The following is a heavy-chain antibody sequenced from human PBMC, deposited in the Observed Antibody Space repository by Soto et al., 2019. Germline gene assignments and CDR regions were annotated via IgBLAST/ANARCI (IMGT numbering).Heavy chain of an antibody. CDR2: IIPIFGTA. CDR1: GGTFSSYA. D-gene: IGHD6-19*01. V-gene: IGHV1-69*01. Sequence: QVQLVQSGAEVKKPGSSVKVSCKASGGTFSSYAISWVRQATGQGLEWMGGIIPIFGTANYAQKFQGRVTITADESTSTAYMELSSLRSEDTALYYCARARSGWGFDYWGQGTLVTVSS. J-gene: IGHJ4*02. CDR3: ARARSGWGFDY.